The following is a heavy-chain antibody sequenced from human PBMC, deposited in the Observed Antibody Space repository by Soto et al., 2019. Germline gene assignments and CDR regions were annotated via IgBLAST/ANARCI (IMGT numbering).Heavy chain of an antibody. CDR2: MKGYSGTP. D-gene: IGHD2-21*01. CDR3: ARSRGDSYYGLDY. J-gene: IGHJ4*02. CDR1: GYNFNNYE. Sequence: QVQLLQSGAEVKKPGASVKISCKASGYNFNNYEINWVRQAPAQGLEGMGWMKGYSGTPLYAQNFQSRLTLTRDTSTNTAYLELTSLAYEDTSIYFCARSRGDSYYGLDYWGQGTLVTVSS. V-gene: IGHV1-8*01.